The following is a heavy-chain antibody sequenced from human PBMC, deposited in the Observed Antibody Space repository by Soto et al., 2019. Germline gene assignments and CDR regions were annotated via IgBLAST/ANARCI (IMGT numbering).Heavy chain of an antibody. CDR3: ARAATHMAPDQLEPVGGYYYYYMDV. D-gene: IGHD1-1*01. J-gene: IGHJ6*03. Sequence: QVQLVQSGGEVKKPWASVKVSCKASGYTFTSYGISWVRQAPGQGLEWMGWISAYNGDTNYPQNLQGRVTMTIDTSTNTDYMDLRSLRSDDTAVYYCARAATHMAPDQLEPVGGYYYYYMDVWGKGTTVNVSS. V-gene: IGHV1-18*01. CDR2: ISAYNGDT. CDR1: GYTFTSYG.